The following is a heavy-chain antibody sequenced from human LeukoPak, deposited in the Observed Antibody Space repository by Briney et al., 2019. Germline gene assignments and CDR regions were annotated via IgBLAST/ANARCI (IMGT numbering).Heavy chain of an antibody. D-gene: IGHD5-24*01. CDR1: GFTFSNYG. CDR3: ARLPRWGFAFDI. Sequence: GGSLRLSCVASGFTFSNYGMNWVRQAPGKGPEWVSYISSGSSTIFYADSVKGRFTISRDNAKNSLYLQMNSLRAEDTAVYYCARLPRWGFAFDIWGQGTMVTVSS. V-gene: IGHV3-48*01. J-gene: IGHJ3*02. CDR2: ISSGSSTI.